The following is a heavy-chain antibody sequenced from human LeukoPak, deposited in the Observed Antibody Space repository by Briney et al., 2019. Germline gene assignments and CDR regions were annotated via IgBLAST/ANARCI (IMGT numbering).Heavy chain of an antibody. CDR3: APDIDIVVVVAANVIMNDY. V-gene: IGHV3-30*02. Sequence: PGGSLRLSCAASGFTFSSYGMHWVRQAPGKGLEWVAVIWYDGSNKYYADSVKGRFTISRDNSKNTLYLQMNSLRAEDTAVYYCAPDIDIVVVVAANVIMNDYWGQGTLVTVSS. CDR1: GFTFSSYG. D-gene: IGHD2-15*01. J-gene: IGHJ4*02. CDR2: IWYDGSNK.